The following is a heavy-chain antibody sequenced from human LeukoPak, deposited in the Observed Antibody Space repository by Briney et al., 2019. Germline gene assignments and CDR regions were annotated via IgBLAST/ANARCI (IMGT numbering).Heavy chain of an antibody. CDR1: GFTFSSYS. CDR3: ARKGAAPYYYYYYMDV. J-gene: IGHJ6*03. V-gene: IGHV3-48*01. Sequence: PGGSLRLSCAASGFTFSSYSMNWVRQAPGKGLEWVSYISSSSSTIYYADSVKGRFTISRDNAKNSLYLQMNSLRAEDTAVYYCARKGAAPYYYYYYMDVWGKGATVTVSS. CDR2: ISSSSSTI. D-gene: IGHD6-13*01.